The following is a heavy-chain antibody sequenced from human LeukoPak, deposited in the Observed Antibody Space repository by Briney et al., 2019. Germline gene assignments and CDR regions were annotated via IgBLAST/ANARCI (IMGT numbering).Heavy chain of an antibody. CDR3: ARGWELAGFDY. CDR1: GFTFSSYS. V-gene: IGHV3-21*01. CDR2: ISSSSSYI. J-gene: IGHJ4*02. Sequence: GGSLRLSCAASGFTFSSYSMNWVRQAPGKGLEWVSSISSSSSYIYYADSVKGRFTISRDNAENSLYLQMNSLRAEDTAVYYCARGWELAGFDYWGQGTLVTVSS. D-gene: IGHD1-26*01.